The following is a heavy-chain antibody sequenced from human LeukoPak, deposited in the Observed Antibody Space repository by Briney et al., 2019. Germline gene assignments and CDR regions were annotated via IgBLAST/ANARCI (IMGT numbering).Heavy chain of an antibody. CDR1: GFTFSTYA. CDR2: IWYDSTNK. J-gene: IGHJ4*02. D-gene: IGHD4-17*01. Sequence: GGSLRLSCAASGFTFSTYAMLWVRQAPGKGREGVAVIWYDSTNKYYADSLRGRFTISRDNSKNTLYLQMSTLRAEDTAMYYCAADRLITVTTFLFHYSGQATLATVSS. V-gene: IGHV3-33*01. CDR3: AADRLITVTTFLFHY.